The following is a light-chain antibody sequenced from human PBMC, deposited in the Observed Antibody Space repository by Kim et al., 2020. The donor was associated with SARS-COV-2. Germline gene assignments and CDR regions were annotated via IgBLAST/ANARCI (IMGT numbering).Light chain of an antibody. CDR2: QDS. V-gene: IGLV3-1*01. CDR3: QAWDSSTVV. CDR1: KIMEKY. Sequence: STGKTTSMTCCGDKIMEKYDCWNQRKPGQSPVLVIYQDSKRPSGIPEKFSGSNSGNTATLTISGTQVMNVADYYCQAWDSSTVVLGGGTKLTVL. J-gene: IGLJ2*01.